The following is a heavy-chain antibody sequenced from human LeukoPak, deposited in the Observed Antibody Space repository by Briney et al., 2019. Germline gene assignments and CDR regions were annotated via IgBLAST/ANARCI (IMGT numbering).Heavy chain of an antibody. V-gene: IGHV3-30-3*01. Sequence: GGSLRLSCAASGFTFSSYAMHWVRQAPGKGLEWVAVISYDGSNKYYADSVKGRFTISRDNSKNTLYLQMNSLRAEDTAVYYCAKDGYYYDSSGYYGFDQWGQGTLVTVSS. CDR1: GFTFSSYA. CDR3: AKDGYYYDSSGYYGFDQ. J-gene: IGHJ4*02. CDR2: ISYDGSNK. D-gene: IGHD3-22*01.